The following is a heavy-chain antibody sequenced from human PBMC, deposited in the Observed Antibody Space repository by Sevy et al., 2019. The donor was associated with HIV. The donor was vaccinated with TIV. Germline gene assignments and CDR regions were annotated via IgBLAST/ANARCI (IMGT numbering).Heavy chain of an antibody. CDR3: ARYKQDYYDSSGYYSWFDY. D-gene: IGHD3-22*01. CDR1: GFSLSTSGMC. V-gene: IGHV2-70*01. J-gene: IGHJ5*01. Sequence: SGPTLVNPTQTLTLTCTFSGFSLSTSGMCVSWIRQPPGKALEWLALIDWDDDKYYSTSLKTRLTISKDTSKNQVVLTMTNMDPVDTATYYCARYKQDYYDSSGYYSWFDYWGQGTLVTVSS. CDR2: IDWDDDK.